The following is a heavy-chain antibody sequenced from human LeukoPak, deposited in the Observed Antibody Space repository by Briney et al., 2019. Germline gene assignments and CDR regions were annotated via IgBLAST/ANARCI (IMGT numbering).Heavy chain of an antibody. Sequence: SETLSLTCTVSGYSMSSGCYWGWIRQPPERGLEWIGSMYHTGSTYYNPSLKSRVTISKDTSKNQFSLKLSSVTAADTAVYYCARERDYYDSSGYFDYWGQGTLVTVSS. V-gene: IGHV4-38-2*02. D-gene: IGHD3-22*01. CDR2: MYHTGST. CDR1: GYSMSSGCY. CDR3: ARERDYYDSSGYFDY. J-gene: IGHJ4*02.